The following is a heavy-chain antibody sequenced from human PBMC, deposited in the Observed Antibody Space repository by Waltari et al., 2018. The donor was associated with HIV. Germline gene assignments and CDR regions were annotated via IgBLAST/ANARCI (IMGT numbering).Heavy chain of an antibody. CDR1: GYSISSGYY. V-gene: IGHV4-38-2*02. D-gene: IGHD5-18*01. CDR3: ARDRRDTAKFDY. Sequence: QVQLQESGPGLVKPSETLSLTCAVSGYSISSGYYWGWIRQPPGKGLEWIGSFYQSGSTYHHPSLNSRVTISVDTSQNQFSRKLSSVTAADTAVYYCARDRRDTAKFDYWGQGTLVTVSS. CDR2: FYQSGST. J-gene: IGHJ4*02.